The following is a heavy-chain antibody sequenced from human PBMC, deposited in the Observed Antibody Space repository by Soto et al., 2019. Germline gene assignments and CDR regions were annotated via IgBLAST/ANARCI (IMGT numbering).Heavy chain of an antibody. CDR2: IYYSGST. CDR3: ASTIGELGAFDL. Sequence: PSETLSLTCTVSGGSISSYYWSWIRQPPGKGLEWIGYIYYSGSTNYNPSLKSRVTISVDTSKNQFSLKLSSVTAADTAVYYCASTIGELGAFDLWGQGTMVTVSS. CDR1: GGSISSYY. V-gene: IGHV4-59*01. D-gene: IGHD3-10*01. J-gene: IGHJ3*01.